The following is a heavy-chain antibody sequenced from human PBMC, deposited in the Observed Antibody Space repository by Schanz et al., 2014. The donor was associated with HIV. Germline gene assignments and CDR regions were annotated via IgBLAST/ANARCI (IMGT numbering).Heavy chain of an antibody. J-gene: IGHJ4*02. CDR1: GFPFSNFA. D-gene: IGHD3-10*01. V-gene: IGHV3-23*04. Sequence: LVESGGDLIQPGGSLRLSCVASGFPFSNFAMSWVRQDPGRGLEWVSAISTGGERTFYADSVKGRFTISRDNSKNTLYLQMNSLRAEDTAIYHCGTYNYGSGHDYWGQGTLVTVSS. CDR3: GTYNYGSGHDY. CDR2: ISTGGERT.